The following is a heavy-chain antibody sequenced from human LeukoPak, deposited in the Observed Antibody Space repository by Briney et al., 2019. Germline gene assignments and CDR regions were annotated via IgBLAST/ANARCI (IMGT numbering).Heavy chain of an antibody. CDR1: GFTFSSYW. CDR2: ISGGGGAT. V-gene: IGHV3-23*01. Sequence: PGGSLRLSCAASGFTFSSYWMNWVRQAPGKGLAWVSAISGGGGATYYADSVKGRFAISRDNPKNTLYLQMNSLRAEDTAVYYCAKSNGYTDYWGQGTLVTVSS. CDR3: AKSNGYTDY. J-gene: IGHJ4*02. D-gene: IGHD3-22*01.